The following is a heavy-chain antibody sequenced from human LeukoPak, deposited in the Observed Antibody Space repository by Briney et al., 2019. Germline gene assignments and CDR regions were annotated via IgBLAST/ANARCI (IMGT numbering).Heavy chain of an antibody. V-gene: IGHV4-61*01. J-gene: IGHJ2*01. CDR2: IYYSGST. CDR1: LDSVNSGSYY. CDR3: ARLYRWYFDL. D-gene: IGHD1-26*01. Sequence: PSETLSLTCTVSLDSVNSGSYYWSWIQQPPGKGLECIGYIYYSGSTNYNPSLKSRVTISVDTSKSQFSLKLSSVTAADRAVYYCARLYRWYFDLWGRGTLVTVSS.